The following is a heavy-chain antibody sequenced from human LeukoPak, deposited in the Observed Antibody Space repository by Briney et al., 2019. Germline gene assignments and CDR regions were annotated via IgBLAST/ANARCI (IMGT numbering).Heavy chain of an antibody. Sequence: SETLSLTCAVSGGSISSGGYSWSWIRQPPGQGLEWIGCIYHSGTTYYNPSLKSRVTISVDRSKTHFSLNLSSVTAADTAVYYCARAPLLIYFDSSGSYFDYWGQGTLVTVSS. CDR1: GGSISSGGYS. V-gene: IGHV4-30-2*01. CDR2: IYHSGTT. D-gene: IGHD3-22*01. CDR3: ARAPLLIYFDSSGSYFDY. J-gene: IGHJ4*02.